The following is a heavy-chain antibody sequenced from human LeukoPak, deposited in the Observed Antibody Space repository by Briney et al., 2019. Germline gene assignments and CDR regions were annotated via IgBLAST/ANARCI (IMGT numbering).Heavy chain of an antibody. J-gene: IGHJ6*02. CDR1: GFTFSSYA. CDR3: AKSGPRVGYSNYYYYYGMDV. CDR2: ISGSGGST. D-gene: IGHD2-15*01. Sequence: GGSLRLSCAASGFTFSSYAMSWVRQAPGKGLEWVSAISGSGGSTYYADSVKGRFTISRDNSKNTLYLQMNSLRAEDTAVYYCAKSGPRVGYSNYYYYYGMDVWGQGTTVTVSS. V-gene: IGHV3-23*01.